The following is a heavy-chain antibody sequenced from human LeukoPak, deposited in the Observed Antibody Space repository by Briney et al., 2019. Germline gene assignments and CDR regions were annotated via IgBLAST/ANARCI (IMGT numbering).Heavy chain of an antibody. V-gene: IGHV3-64*01. D-gene: IGHD2-2*01. CDR1: GFTFSSYA. Sequence: PGGSLRLSCAASGFTFSSYAMHWVRQARGKGLEYVSAISSNGGSTYYANSVKGRFTISRDNSKNTLYLQMGSLRAEDMAVYYCATIGHCSSTSCYALRKNDAFDIWGQGTMVTVSS. J-gene: IGHJ3*02. CDR2: ISSNGGST. CDR3: ATIGHCSSTSCYALRKNDAFDI.